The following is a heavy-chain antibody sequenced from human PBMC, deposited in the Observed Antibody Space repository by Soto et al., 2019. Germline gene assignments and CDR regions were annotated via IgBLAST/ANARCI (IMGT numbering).Heavy chain of an antibody. V-gene: IGHV3-23*01. J-gene: IGHJ5*02. CDR3: AKGPPGPIGYCSGGSCYSTWFDP. Sequence: EVQLLESGGGLVQPGGSLRFSCAASGFTFSSYAMSWVRQAPGKGLEWVSTISGSGGSTYYADSVKGRFTISRDNSKNTLFLQMNSLRAEDTAVYYCAKGPPGPIGYCSGGSCYSTWFDPWGQGTLVTVSS. CDR2: ISGSGGST. D-gene: IGHD2-15*01. CDR1: GFTFSSYA.